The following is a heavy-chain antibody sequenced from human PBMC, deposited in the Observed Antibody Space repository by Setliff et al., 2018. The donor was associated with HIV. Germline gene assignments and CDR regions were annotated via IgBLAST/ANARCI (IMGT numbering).Heavy chain of an antibody. J-gene: IGHJ4*02. CDR2: IHYSGST. CDR1: GGSISSGGYY. CDR3: ASGREAVAGALHFDY. D-gene: IGHD6-19*01. V-gene: IGHV4-31*03. Sequence: SETLSLTCTVSGGSISSGGYYWSWIRQHPGKGLEWIGYIHYSGSTYFNPSLKSRVTISLDTSKNQFSLKVSSMTAADTAVYYCASGREAVAGALHFDYWGQGPLVTVSS.